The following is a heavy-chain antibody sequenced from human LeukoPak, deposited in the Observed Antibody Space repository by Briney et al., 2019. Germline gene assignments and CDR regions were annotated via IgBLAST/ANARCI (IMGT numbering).Heavy chain of an antibody. V-gene: IGHV3-23*01. CDR1: GITLSNYG. CDR3: AKRGVVIRVILVGFHKEAYYFDS. J-gene: IGHJ4*02. Sequence: GGSLRLSCAVSGITLSNYGMSWVRQAPGKGLEWVAGISDSGGRTNYADSVKGRFTISRDNPKDTLYLQMNSLRAEDTAVYFCAKRGVVIRVILVGFHKEAYYFDSWGQGALGTVSS. D-gene: IGHD3-22*01. CDR2: ISDSGGRT.